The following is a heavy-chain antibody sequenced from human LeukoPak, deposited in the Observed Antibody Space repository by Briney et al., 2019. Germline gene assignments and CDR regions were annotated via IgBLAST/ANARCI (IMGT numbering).Heavy chain of an antibody. CDR1: GFTFSSYW. Sequence: PGGSLRLSCVASGFTFSSYWMHCVRQAPGKGLLWVSRINSDGSSTSYADSVKGRFTFSRDNAKNTLYLQMKSLRAEDTAVYYCARAYSDSSGYYPPYFDYWGQGSLVTVSS. CDR2: INSDGSST. V-gene: IGHV3-74*01. CDR3: ARAYSDSSGYYPPYFDY. D-gene: IGHD3-22*01. J-gene: IGHJ4*02.